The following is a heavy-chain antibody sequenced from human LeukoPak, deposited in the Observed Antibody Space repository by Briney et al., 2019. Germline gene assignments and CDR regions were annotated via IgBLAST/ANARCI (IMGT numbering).Heavy chain of an antibody. CDR2: IYYSGST. CDR1: GGSVSSGSYY. V-gene: IGHV4-61*01. CDR3: ARVSVVYGMDV. J-gene: IGHJ6*02. Sequence: SETLSLTCTVSGGSVSSGSYYWSWIRQPPGKGLEWIGYIYYSGSTNYNPSLKSRVTILLATSKNQFSLKLSSVTAADTAVYYWARVSVVYGMDVWGRGTTVTVSS.